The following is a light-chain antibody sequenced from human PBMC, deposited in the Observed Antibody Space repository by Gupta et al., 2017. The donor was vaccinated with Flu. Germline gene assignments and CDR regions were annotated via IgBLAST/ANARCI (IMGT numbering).Light chain of an antibody. Sequence: QSVLIQPPSASGTPGQRVTISCSGSRSNIGSNYVYWYQQLPGTAPKPLIYRSNVRPSGVPDRFSASQAGTSASLAISGLRSEDEVDYYCATWDDSLSGRYVFGPGTTVTV. V-gene: IGLV1-47*01. J-gene: IGLJ1*01. CDR1: RSNIGSNY. CDR2: RSN. CDR3: ATWDDSLSGRYV.